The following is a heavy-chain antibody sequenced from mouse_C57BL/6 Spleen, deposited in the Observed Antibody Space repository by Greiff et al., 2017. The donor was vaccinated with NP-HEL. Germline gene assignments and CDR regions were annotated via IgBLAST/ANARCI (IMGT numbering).Heavy chain of an antibody. J-gene: IGHJ3*01. Sequence: QVQLKQSGAELARPGASVKMSCKASGYTFTSYTMHWVKQRPGQGLEWIGYINPSSGYTQSNQKFKDKATLTADKSSSTAYMQLSSLTSEDSAVYYCARLGNWDGAYWGQGTLVTVSA. CDR3: ARLGNWDGAY. D-gene: IGHD4-1*01. V-gene: IGHV1-4*01. CDR1: GYTFTSYT. CDR2: INPSSGYT.